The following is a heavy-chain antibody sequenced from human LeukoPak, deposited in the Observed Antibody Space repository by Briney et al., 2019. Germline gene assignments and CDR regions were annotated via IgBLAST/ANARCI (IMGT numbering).Heavy chain of an antibody. CDR1: GGSINTNSYY. J-gene: IGHJ6*03. Sequence: PSETLSLTCTVSGGSINTNSYYWGLIRQPPGKGLEWIGSIYYSGNTYYNPSLKSRVTISVDTSKNQFSLKLSSVTAADTAVYYCARAKQWLVPYYYYYMDVWGKGTTVTVSS. CDR2: IYYSGNT. CDR3: ARAKQWLVPYYYYYMDV. V-gene: IGHV4-39*07. D-gene: IGHD6-19*01.